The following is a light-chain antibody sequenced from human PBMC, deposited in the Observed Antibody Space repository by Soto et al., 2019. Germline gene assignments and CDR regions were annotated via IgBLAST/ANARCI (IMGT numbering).Light chain of an antibody. J-gene: IGKJ2*02. CDR1: QTVSTN. Sequence: SNSAATLSLPPGERATLSCRASQTVSTNLAWYQQKPGQAPRLIIYGASARATGIPARFSGSGSGTEFTLTISSLKPEDDGVYYWQPYEAWLRCTFAQGTKLDI. CDR3: QPYEAWLRCT. CDR2: GAS. V-gene: IGKV3-15*01.